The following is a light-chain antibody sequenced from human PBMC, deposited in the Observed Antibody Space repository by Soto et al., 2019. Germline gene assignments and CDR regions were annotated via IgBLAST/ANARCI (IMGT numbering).Light chain of an antibody. J-gene: IGKJ4*01. CDR2: GAS. V-gene: IGKV1-9*01. CDR3: QQLNTYPLT. Sequence: DTQLTQSPSFLSASVGDRVTITCRASQGISSYLAWYQQKPGTAPKLLIFGASTLESGVPSRFSGSESGTEFTLTISSLQPEDFATYFCQQLNTYPLTFVGGTRVEIK. CDR1: QGISSY.